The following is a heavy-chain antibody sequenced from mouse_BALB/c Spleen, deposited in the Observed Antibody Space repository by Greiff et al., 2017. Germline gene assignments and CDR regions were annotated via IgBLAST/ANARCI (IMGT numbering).Heavy chain of an antibody. V-gene: IGHV5-17*02. CDR2: ISSGSSTI. J-gene: IGHJ4*01. CDR1: GFTFSSFG. Sequence: EVMLVESGGGLVQPGGSRKLSCAASGFTFSSFGMHWVRQAPEKGLEWVAYISSGSSTIYYADTVKGRFTISRDKPKNTLFLQMTSLRSEDTAVYYCARTEDSYESMDYWGEGTAVTVSS. CDR3: ARTEDSYESMDY. D-gene: IGHD2-12*01.